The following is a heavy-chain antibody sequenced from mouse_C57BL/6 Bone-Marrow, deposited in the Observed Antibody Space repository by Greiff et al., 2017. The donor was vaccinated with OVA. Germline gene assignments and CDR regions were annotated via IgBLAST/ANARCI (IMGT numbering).Heavy chain of an antibody. CDR3: ARGGATIVTTWYFDV. J-gene: IGHJ1*03. D-gene: IGHD2-5*01. Sequence: EVKLVESGGGLVKPGGSLKLSCAASGFTFSSYAMSWVRQTPEKRLEWVATISAGGSYTYYHDNVKGRFTISRDNAKNNLYLQMSHLKSEDTAMYYCARGGATIVTTWYFDVWGTGTTVTVSS. V-gene: IGHV5-4*03. CDR1: GFTFSSYA. CDR2: ISAGGSYT.